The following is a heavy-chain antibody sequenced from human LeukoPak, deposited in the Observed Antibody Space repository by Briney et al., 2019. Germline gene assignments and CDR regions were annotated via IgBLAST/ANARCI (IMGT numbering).Heavy chain of an antibody. CDR1: GFTFSSYG. D-gene: IGHD2-2*01. V-gene: IGHV3-30*02. CDR3: AKVPPCSSNSGYPFAFDY. Sequence: RPGGSLRLSCAASGFTFSSYGMHWVRQAPGKGLEWVAFIRYDGSNKYYADSVKGRFTISRDNSKNTLYLQMNSLRAEDTAVYYCAKVPPCSSNSGYPFAFDYGGQGTLVTVSS. J-gene: IGHJ4*02. CDR2: IRYDGSNK.